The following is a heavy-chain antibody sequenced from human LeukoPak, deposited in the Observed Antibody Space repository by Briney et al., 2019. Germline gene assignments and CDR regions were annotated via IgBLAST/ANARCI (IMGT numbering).Heavy chain of an antibody. J-gene: IGHJ4*02. CDR1: VYTFTVYY. D-gene: IGHD6-19*01. Sequence: GASVNVSYKSCVYTFTVYYIQGVRPAPAQGRAWMGWINTNRGGRNYAQTFKGRVSMTRDTYISTAYMEMRRMRSEATAVYYCARAQWLGQNPGDYWGLGTLVTVSS. CDR2: INTNRGGR. CDR3: ARAQWLGQNPGDY. V-gene: IGHV1-2*02.